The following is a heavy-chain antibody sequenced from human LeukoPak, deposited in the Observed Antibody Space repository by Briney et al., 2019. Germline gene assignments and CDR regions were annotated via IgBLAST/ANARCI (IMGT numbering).Heavy chain of an antibody. D-gene: IGHD6-6*01. J-gene: IGHJ4*02. CDR1: GFTFDDYA. V-gene: IGHV3-9*01. CDR2: ISWNSGSI. CDR3: AKDMAYSSSSDFDD. Sequence: PGGSLRLSCAASGFTFDDYAMHWVRQAPGKGLEWVSGISWNSGSIGYADSVKGRFTISRDNAKNSLYLQMNSLRAEDTALYYCAKDMAYSSSSDFDDWGQGTLVTVSS.